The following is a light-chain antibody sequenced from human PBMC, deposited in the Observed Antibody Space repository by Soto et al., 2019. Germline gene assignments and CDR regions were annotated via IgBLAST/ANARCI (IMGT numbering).Light chain of an antibody. J-gene: IGLJ2*01. CDR3: LSFDSSLCVV. CDR1: SSNIGAGYD. V-gene: IGLV1-40*01. Sequence: QSVLTQPPSGSGAPGQRVTISCTGSSSNIGAGYDVHWYQQLPGRAPKLLIYGNTNRPSGVPERFSGSMSGTSASLAITGLQGGAEADYYCLSFDSSLCVVFRGGTKRPVL. CDR2: GNT.